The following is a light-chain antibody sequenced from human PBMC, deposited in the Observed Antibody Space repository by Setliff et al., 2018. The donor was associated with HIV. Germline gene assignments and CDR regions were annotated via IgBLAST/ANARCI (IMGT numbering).Light chain of an antibody. V-gene: IGLV2-14*03. Sequence: SVLTQPASASGSPGQSITISCTGVTSDIDGYDYITWYQQYPGKAPKLVIFEVSNRPSGVPDRFSGSKSGNTASLTISGLQSDDEADYYCNSYSRTTDYVFGTGTKVT. CDR1: TSDIDGYDY. J-gene: IGLJ1*01. CDR3: NSYSRTTDYV. CDR2: EVS.